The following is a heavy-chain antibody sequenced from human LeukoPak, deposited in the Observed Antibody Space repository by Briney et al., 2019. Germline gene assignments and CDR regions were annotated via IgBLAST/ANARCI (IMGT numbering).Heavy chain of an antibody. D-gene: IGHD2/OR15-2a*01. Sequence: GGSLRLSCAASGFTFTSYTMDWVRQAPGKGLEWVSYITSSSSTIYYADSVKGRFTMSRDNAENSLYLQMNSLRAEDTAVYYCARNFDSWGQGTLVTVSS. CDR1: GFTFTSYT. J-gene: IGHJ4*02. CDR2: ITSSSSTI. CDR3: ARNFDS. V-gene: IGHV3-48*01.